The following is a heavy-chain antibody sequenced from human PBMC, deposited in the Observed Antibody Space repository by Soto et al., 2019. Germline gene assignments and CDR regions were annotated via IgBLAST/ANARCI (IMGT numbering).Heavy chain of an antibody. CDR1: GFTFSACA. CDR3: VRPPLGRCSSGYFAGY. Sequence: EVQLLESGGGSVQPGGSLRLSCGASGFTFSACAMTWVRQAPGKGLAWVSTISDTGGNTYYADSVKGRFTISGDNSRSTLYMQMNSLSADDTGIYYCVRPPLGRCSSGYFAGYWGQGTLVTVSS. D-gene: IGHD6-13*01. CDR2: ISDTGGNT. J-gene: IGHJ4*02. V-gene: IGHV3-23*01.